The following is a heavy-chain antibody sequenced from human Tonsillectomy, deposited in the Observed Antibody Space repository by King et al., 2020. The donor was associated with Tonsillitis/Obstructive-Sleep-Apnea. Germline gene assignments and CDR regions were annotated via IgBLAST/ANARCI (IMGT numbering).Heavy chain of an antibody. V-gene: IGHV4-39*01. D-gene: IGHD3-3*01. CDR1: DGSISSTFYY. J-gene: IGHJ6*03. Sequence: LQLQESGPGLVKPSETLSLTCTVSDGSISSTFYYWGWIRQPPGKGLEWIGSIYSSGSTYYNPSLKSRVTISVDTSKNQFSLKLSSVTAADTAVYYCARHRDTYYDFWSGYYGAYMDVWGKGTTVTVSS. CDR2: IYSSGST. CDR3: ARHRDTYYDFWSGYYGAYMDV.